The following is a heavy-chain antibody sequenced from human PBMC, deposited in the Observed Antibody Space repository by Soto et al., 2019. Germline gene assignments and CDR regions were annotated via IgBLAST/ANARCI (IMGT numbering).Heavy chain of an antibody. CDR1: GVTFSSYD. Sequence: PGGSLRLSCAASGVTFSSYDMHGVLKATGKGLEWVSAIGTAGDTYYPGSVKGRFTISRENAKNSLYLQMNSLRAEDTAVYYCARAIAARGYFDYWGQGTLVTVSS. J-gene: IGHJ4*02. V-gene: IGHV3-13*01. CDR2: IGTAGDT. CDR3: ARAIAARGYFDY. D-gene: IGHD6-6*01.